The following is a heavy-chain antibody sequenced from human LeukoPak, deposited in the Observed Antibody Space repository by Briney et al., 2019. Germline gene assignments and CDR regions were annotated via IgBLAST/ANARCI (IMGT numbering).Heavy chain of an antibody. Sequence: GGSLRLSCAASRFIFSNYGMHWVSQAPGKGLEWVSFIRYDGSNKYYADSVKGRFTISRDNSKNTLYLQMSSLRGEDTAVYYCAKAYIAAQHSMDVWGKGTTVTVSS. CDR2: IRYDGSNK. J-gene: IGHJ6*03. CDR3: AKAYIAAQHSMDV. D-gene: IGHD6-13*01. V-gene: IGHV3-30*02. CDR1: RFIFSNYG.